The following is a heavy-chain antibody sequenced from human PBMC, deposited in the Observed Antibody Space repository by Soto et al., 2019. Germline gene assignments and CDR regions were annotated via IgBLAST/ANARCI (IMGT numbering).Heavy chain of an antibody. J-gene: IGHJ6*02. V-gene: IGHV3-23*01. CDR3: AKVDGYFYGSESYPREDYQYYGMDV. Sequence: GGTHYADSVKGRFTISRDNSKNTLYLQMNSLRAEVTAVYYCAKVDGYFYGSESYPREDYQYYGMDVWGQGTTVSVSS. CDR2: GGT. D-gene: IGHD3-10*01.